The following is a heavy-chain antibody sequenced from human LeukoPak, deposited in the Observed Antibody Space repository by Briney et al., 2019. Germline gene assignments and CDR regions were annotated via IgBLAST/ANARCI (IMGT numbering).Heavy chain of an antibody. CDR1: GYSFTSYW. D-gene: IGHD5-18*01. J-gene: IGHJ4*02. CDR2: VYPGDSDT. V-gene: IGHV5-51*01. CDR3: ARQGQLWPNPFDY. Sequence: GESLEISCKGSGYSFTSYWIGWVRQMPGKGLEWMGIVYPGDSDTRYSPSFQGQVTISADKSISTAYLQWSSLKASDTAMYYCARQGQLWPNPFDYWGQGTLVTVSS.